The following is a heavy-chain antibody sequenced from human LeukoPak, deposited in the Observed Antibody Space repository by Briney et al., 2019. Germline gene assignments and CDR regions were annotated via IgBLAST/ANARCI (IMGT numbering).Heavy chain of an antibody. V-gene: IGHV1-69*06. CDR2: IIPIFGTA. CDR1: GGTFSSYA. D-gene: IGHD7-27*01. J-gene: IGHJ1*01. CDR3: ARDHDLTGTYEYLKY. Sequence: ASVKVSCKASGGTFSSYAISWVRQAPGQGLEWMGGIIPIFGTANCAQKFQGRVTITADKSTNTAYMELSSLKSEDTAVYYCARDHDLTGTYEYLKYWGQGTLVSVSS.